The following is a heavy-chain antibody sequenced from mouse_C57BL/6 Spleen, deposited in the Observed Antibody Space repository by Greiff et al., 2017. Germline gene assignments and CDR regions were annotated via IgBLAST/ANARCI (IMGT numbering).Heavy chain of an antibody. J-gene: IGHJ4*01. CDR3: ASALYYDYEPYAMDY. CDR2: ISSGSSTI. D-gene: IGHD2-4*01. V-gene: IGHV5-17*01. Sequence: EVNLVESGGGLVKPGGSLKLSCAASGFTFSDYGMHWVRQAPEKGLEWVAYISSGSSTIYYADTVKGRFTISRDNAKNTLFRQMTSLRSEDTAMYYCASALYYDYEPYAMDYWGQGTSVTVSS. CDR1: GFTFSDYG.